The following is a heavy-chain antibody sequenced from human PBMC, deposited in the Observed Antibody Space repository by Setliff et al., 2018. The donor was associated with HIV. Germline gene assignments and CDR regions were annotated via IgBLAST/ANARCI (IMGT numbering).Heavy chain of an antibody. Sequence: SETLSLTCSVSGDSISAYYWTWIRQSPGKGLEWIGWIYKNGNANYNPSLTSRLTISVDTSKNQFSLKLSSVTAADTAVYYCAARKLSAAAFDYWGQGSLVTVSS. CDR1: GDSISAYY. CDR3: AARKLSAAAFDY. V-gene: IGHV4-4*09. J-gene: IGHJ4*02. CDR2: IYKNGNA. D-gene: IGHD6-13*01.